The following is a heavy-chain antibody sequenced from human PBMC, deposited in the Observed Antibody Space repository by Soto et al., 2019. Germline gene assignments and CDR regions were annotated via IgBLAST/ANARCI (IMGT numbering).Heavy chain of an antibody. Sequence: QITLKESGPTLVKPTQTLTLTCSFSGFSLTTSGVGVGGIRQPPGKALEWLALIYWNDDKRYSPSVKNRFAITKDSSTNLVALTMTNMDPVDTATYYCAHYFYYNSGYSRLFDSWGQGTLVTVSS. J-gene: IGHJ4*02. V-gene: IGHV2-5*01. CDR2: IYWNDDK. CDR3: AHYFYYNSGYSRLFDS. D-gene: IGHD3-22*01. CDR1: GFSLTTSGVG.